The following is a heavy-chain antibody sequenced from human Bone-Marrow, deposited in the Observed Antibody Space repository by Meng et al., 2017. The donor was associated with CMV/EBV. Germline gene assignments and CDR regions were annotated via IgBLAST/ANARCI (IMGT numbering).Heavy chain of an antibody. CDR3: AKGVGGYYYYGMDV. J-gene: IGHJ6*01. CDR2: ISGSGGST. V-gene: IGHV3-23*01. CDR1: GFSVNDHY. Sequence: ETLSLTCAASGFSVNDHYMSWVRQAPGKGLEWVSAISGSGGSTYYADSVKGRFTISRDNSKNTLYLQMNSLRAEDTAVYYWAKGVGGYYYYGMDVWGQGTTVTVYS.